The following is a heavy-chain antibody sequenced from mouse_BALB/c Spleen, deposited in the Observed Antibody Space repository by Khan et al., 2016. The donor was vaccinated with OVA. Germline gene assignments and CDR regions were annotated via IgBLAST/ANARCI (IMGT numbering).Heavy chain of an antibody. J-gene: IGHJ2*01. CDR3: ARVYGGDFDY. V-gene: IGHV3-2*02. CDR2: ISYSGNT. D-gene: IGHD1-1*01. CDR1: GYSITSDYA. Sequence: EVELVESGPRLVKPSQSLSLICTVTGYSITSDYAWNWIRQFPGNKLEWMGFISYSGNTKYNPSLKSRLSITRAPSKNQFFLQLNSVTTEDTATYYCARVYGGDFDYWGQGTTLTVSA.